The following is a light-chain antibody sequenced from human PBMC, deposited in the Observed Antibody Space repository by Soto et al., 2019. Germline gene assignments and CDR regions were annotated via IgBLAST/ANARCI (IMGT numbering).Light chain of an antibody. V-gene: IGKV3-20*01. CDR1: QTITNSY. CDR2: AAS. CDR3: QQYGSSTRT. Sequence: EIVLTQSPGTLSLSPGERATLYCRASQTITNSYLAWYQQKPGQAPRLLIYAASTSATGIPDRFSGSGSGTDFTLTINRLESEGFAVYYCQQYGSSTRTFGQGTKVEIK. J-gene: IGKJ1*01.